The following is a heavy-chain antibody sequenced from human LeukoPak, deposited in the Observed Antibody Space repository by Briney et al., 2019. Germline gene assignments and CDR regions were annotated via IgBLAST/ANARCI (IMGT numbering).Heavy chain of an antibody. D-gene: IGHD3-22*01. CDR1: GGSFSGYY. V-gene: IGHV4-34*01. CDR2: INHSGST. Sequence: SETLSLTCAVYGGSFSGYYWSWIRQPPGKGLEWIGEINHSGSTNYNPSLKSRVTISVDTSKNQFSPKLSSVTAADTAVYYCARTYYYDSSGYLTGYYFDYWGQGTLVTVSS. CDR3: ARTYYYDSSGYLTGYYFDY. J-gene: IGHJ4*02.